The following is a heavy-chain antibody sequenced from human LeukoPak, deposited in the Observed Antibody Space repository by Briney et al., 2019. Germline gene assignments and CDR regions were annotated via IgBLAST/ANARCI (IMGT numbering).Heavy chain of an antibody. V-gene: IGHV4-59*11. CDR3: ARLRPLLDQLLYFAFDS. J-gene: IGHJ4*02. CDR1: NGSISSHF. Sequence: SETLSLTCSVSNGSISSHFWTWVRQPPGKGLEWIGHIHYSGSTNYNPSLKSRVTMSLDTSKNQFSLKLTSVTAADTAIFYCARLRPLLDQLLYFAFDSWGQGTLVSVSS. CDR2: IHYSGST. D-gene: IGHD2-2*02.